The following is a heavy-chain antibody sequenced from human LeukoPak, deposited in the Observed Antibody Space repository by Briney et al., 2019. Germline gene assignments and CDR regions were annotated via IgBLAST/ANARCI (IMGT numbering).Heavy chain of an antibody. V-gene: IGHV1-69*04. J-gene: IGHJ4*02. CDR1: GYTFTSYY. Sequence: ASVKVSCKASGYTFTSYYMHWVRQAPGQGLEWMGRIIPILGIANYAQKFQGRVTITADKSTSTAYMELSSLRSEDTAVYYCARGYDGSGWYVWSQGTLVTVSS. CDR2: IIPILGIA. CDR3: ARGYDGSGWYV. D-gene: IGHD6-19*01.